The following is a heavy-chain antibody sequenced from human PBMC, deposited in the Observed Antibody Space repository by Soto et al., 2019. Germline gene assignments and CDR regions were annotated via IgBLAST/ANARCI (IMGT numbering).Heavy chain of an antibody. CDR1: GFTFSSYG. J-gene: IGHJ6*03. Sequence: QVQLVESGGGVVQPGRSLRLSCAASGFTFSSYGMHWVRQAPGKGLEWVAVIWYDGSNKYYADSVKGRFTISIDNSKNTLNLQMNSLRAEDTAVYYCARDRGYYYYMDVWGKGTTVTVSS. CDR3: ARDRGYYYYMDV. CDR2: IWYDGSNK. V-gene: IGHV3-33*01.